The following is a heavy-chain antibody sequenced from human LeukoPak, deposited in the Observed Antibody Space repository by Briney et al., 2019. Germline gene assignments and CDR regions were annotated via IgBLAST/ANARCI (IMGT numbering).Heavy chain of an antibody. CDR1: GYNFRDYY. CDR2: INPKSGGT. CDR3: AREGLGELTLDY. D-gene: IGHD3-16*01. V-gene: IGHV1-2*02. Sequence: GASVKVSCKASGYNFRDYYMHWVRQAPGQGLEWLGWINPKSGGTDYAQQFQGRVTMTTDTSTNTAYMELRSLRSDDTAVYYCAREGLGELTLDYWGQGTLVTVSS. J-gene: IGHJ4*02.